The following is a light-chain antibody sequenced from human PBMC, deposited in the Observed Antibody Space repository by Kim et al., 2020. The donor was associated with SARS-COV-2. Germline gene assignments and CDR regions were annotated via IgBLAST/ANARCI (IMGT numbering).Light chain of an antibody. CDR3: QVWDSSSDHRV. J-gene: IGLJ3*02. CDR2: YNS. Sequence: SYELTQPPSVSVAPGKTARLTCGGNNIGSRSVHWYQQKPGQAPLLVIYYNSDRPSGIPERISGSNSGNTATLTISRVEAGDEADYYCQVWDSSSDHRVFGGGTKLTVL. V-gene: IGLV3-21*01. CDR1: NIGSRS.